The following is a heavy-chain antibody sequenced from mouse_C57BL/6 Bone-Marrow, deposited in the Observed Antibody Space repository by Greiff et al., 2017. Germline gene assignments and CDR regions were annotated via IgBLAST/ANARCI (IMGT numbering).Heavy chain of an antibody. J-gene: IGHJ3*01. CDR3: ARGYYGSSYESAWFAD. Sequence: EVKLMESGPELVKPGASVKIPCKASGYTFTDYNMDWVKQSHGKSLEWIGDINPNNGGTIYNQKFKGKATLTVDKSSSTAYMELRSLTSEDTAVYYCARGYYGSSYESAWFADWGQGTLVTVSA. CDR2: INPNNGGT. CDR1: GYTFTDYN. V-gene: IGHV1-18*01. D-gene: IGHD1-1*01.